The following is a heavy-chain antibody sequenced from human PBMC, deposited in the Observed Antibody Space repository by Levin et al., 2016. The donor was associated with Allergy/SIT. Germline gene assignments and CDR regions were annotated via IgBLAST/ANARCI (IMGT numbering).Heavy chain of an antibody. Sequence: VRQAPGKGLEWVSGISGSGGSTFYADSVKGRITISRDNSKDTLYLQMYSLRAEDTAVYYCARLSSSWTNDAFDIWGQGTMVTVSS. V-gene: IGHV3-23*01. J-gene: IGHJ3*02. CDR3: ARLSSSWTNDAFDI. D-gene: IGHD6-13*01. CDR2: ISGSGGST.